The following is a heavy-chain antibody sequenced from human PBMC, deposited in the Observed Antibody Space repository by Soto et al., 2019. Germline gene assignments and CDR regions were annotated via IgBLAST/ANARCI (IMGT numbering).Heavy chain of an antibody. Sequence: ASVKVSCKASGYTFTGYYMHWVRQAPGQGLEWMGWISAYNGDTNYAQKFQDRVTMTTDTSTSTAYMELRSLRSDDTAIYYCARDCIAVRPGWFDPWGQGTLVTVSS. D-gene: IGHD6-6*01. CDR2: ISAYNGDT. J-gene: IGHJ5*02. CDR3: ARDCIAVRPGWFDP. CDR1: GYTFTGYY. V-gene: IGHV1-18*04.